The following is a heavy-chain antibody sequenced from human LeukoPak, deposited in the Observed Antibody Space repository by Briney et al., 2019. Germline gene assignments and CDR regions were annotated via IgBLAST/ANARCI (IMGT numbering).Heavy chain of an antibody. CDR3: ATEETFLGTSDAFDI. CDR2: IDHSGRT. CDR1: GGSFSGYY. V-gene: IGHV4-34*01. Sequence: PSETLSLTCAVYGGSFSGYYWSWIRQPPGKGLEWIGEIDHSGRTNSNASLKSRVTLSVDMSKNQFSLRLSSVTAADTAVYYCATEETFLGTSDAFDIWGQGTMVTVSS. J-gene: IGHJ3*02. D-gene: IGHD1-14*01.